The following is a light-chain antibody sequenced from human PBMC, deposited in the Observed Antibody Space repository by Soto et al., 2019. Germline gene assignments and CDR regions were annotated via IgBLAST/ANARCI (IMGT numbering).Light chain of an antibody. J-gene: IGKJ4*02. Sequence: EIVLPQSPGTLSLSPGERATLSCRASQSVSSHLAWYQQRPGQAPRLLIYGASSKATGIQDRFSGSGSGTGFALAISRLEPEYVALYYCQQYGNSPPLTFGGGTKVEIK. V-gene: IGKV3-20*01. CDR3: QQYGNSPPLT. CDR2: GAS. CDR1: QSVSSH.